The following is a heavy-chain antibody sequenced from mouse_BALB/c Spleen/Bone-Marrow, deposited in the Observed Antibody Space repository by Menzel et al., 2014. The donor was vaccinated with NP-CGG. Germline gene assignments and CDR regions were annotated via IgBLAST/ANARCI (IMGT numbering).Heavy chain of an antibody. CDR3: ARVFTTATWGFAY. Sequence: VKVVESGPGLVAPSQSLSITCTVSGFSLTSYGVHWVRQSPGKGLEWLGAIWAGGSTNYNSALMARLSITKDNSKNXVFLEMDSLQTDDTAMYYCARVFTTATWGFAYWGQGTLVTVSA. J-gene: IGHJ3*01. CDR2: IWAGGST. V-gene: IGHV2-9*02. CDR1: GFSLTSYG. D-gene: IGHD1-2*01.